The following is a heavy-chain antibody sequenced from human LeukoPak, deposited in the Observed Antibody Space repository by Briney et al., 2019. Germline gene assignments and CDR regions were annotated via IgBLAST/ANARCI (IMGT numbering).Heavy chain of an antibody. Sequence: PSETLSLTCTVSGGSISSGGYYWSWIRQPPGKGLEWIGYIYHRGSTYYNPSLKSRVTISVDRSKNQFSLKLSSVTAADTAVYYCARALSAEWFLDYWGQGTLVTVSS. CDR3: ARALSAEWFLDY. CDR1: GGSISSGGYY. V-gene: IGHV4-30-2*01. J-gene: IGHJ4*02. CDR2: IYHRGST. D-gene: IGHD3-3*01.